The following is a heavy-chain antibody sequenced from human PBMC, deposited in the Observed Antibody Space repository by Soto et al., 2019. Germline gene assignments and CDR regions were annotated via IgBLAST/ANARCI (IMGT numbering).Heavy chain of an antibody. J-gene: IGHJ4*02. CDR3: ARATNASNWDY. CDR1: GYTFTTYG. V-gene: IGHV1-18*01. CDR2: ISAYNGGT. Sequence: GASLKVSCKASGYTFTTYGIRWVRQAPGQGLEWMGWISAYNGGTNYAQKFQDRLTMTTDTSTSTAYMELRSLRSDDTAVYFCARATNASNWDYWGQGTLVTVSS. D-gene: IGHD6-13*01.